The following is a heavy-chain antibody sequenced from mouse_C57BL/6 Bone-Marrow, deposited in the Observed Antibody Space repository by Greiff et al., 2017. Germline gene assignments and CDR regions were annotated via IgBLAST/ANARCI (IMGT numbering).Heavy chain of an antibody. Sequence: QVQLQQPGAELVKPGASVKLSCKASGYTFTSYWMHWVKQRPGRGLEWIGRIDPNSGGTKYNEKFKSKATLTVDKPSSTAYMQLSSRTSEDSAVYYCARDFATPYYYAMDYWGQGTSVTVSS. CDR2: IDPNSGGT. J-gene: IGHJ4*01. CDR3: ARDFATPYYYAMDY. V-gene: IGHV1-72*01. CDR1: GYTFTSYW.